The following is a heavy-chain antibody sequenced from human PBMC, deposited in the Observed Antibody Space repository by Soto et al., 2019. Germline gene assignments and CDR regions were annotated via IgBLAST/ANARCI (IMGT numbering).Heavy chain of an antibody. Sequence: ASVKVSCKASGYTFTSYYMHWVRQDPGQGLEWMGIINPSGGSTSYAQKFQGRVTMTRDTSTSTVYMELSSLRSEDTAVYYCAVESEYYDSSGYYVAHWGQGTLVTVSS. CDR2: INPSGGST. CDR1: GYTFTSYY. D-gene: IGHD3-22*01. V-gene: IGHV1-46*01. J-gene: IGHJ4*02. CDR3: AVESEYYDSSGYYVAH.